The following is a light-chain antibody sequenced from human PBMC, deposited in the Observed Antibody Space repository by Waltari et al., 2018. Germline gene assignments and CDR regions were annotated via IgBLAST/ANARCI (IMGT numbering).Light chain of an antibody. J-gene: IGLJ2*01. CDR3: SSYTSSSTLVV. CDR1: SSDVGGYNY. CDR2: DVS. V-gene: IGLV2-14*01. Sequence: QSARTQPAPVSGSPGQSITISCTGTSSDVGGYNYVSWYQQHPGKAPKLMIYDVSNRPSGVSNRFSGSKSGNTASLTISGLQAEDEADYYCSSYTSSSTLVVFGGGTKLTVL.